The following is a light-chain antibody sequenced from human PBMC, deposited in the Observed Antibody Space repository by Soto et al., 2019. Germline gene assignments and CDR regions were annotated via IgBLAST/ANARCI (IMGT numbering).Light chain of an antibody. CDR2: DVS. CDR1: ISDVGGYNY. Sequence: QSVLTQPASVSGSPGQSITISCTGTISDVGGYNYVSWYQQHPGKAPKLMIYDVSNRPSGVSNRFPGSKSGNTASLTISGLQAEDEDDYYCSSYTSSSTLVFGGGTKLTVL. J-gene: IGLJ3*02. CDR3: SSYTSSSTLV. V-gene: IGLV2-14*01.